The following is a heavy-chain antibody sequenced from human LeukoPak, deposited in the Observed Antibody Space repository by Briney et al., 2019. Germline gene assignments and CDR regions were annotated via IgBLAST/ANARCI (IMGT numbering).Heavy chain of an antibody. D-gene: IGHD3-10*01. J-gene: IGHJ6*03. CDR1: GFTFGNYA. Sequence: KAGGSLRLSCAASGFTFGNYAMSWVRQAPGKGLEWVSSISSSSSYIYYADSVKGRFTISRDNAKNSLYLQMNSLRAEDTAVYYCARQYGSGSYGDYYYYYMDVWGKGTTVTISS. CDR3: ARQYGSGSYGDYYYYYMDV. V-gene: IGHV3-21*01. CDR2: ISSSSSYI.